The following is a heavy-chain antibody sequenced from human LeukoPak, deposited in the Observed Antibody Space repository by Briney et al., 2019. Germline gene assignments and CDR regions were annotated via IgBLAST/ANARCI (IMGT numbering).Heavy chain of an antibody. CDR2: IYYSGST. CDR3: AGCRGYSSGWYCTAFDY. V-gene: IGHV4-31*03. CDR1: GGSISSGVYY. J-gene: IGHJ4*02. Sequence: KPSETLSLTCTVSGGSISSGVYYWSWIRQHPGKGLEWIGYIYYSGSTYYNPPLKSRVTISVDTSKNQFSLKLSSVTAADTAVYYCAGCRGYSSGWYCTAFDYWGQGTLVTVSS. D-gene: IGHD6-19*01.